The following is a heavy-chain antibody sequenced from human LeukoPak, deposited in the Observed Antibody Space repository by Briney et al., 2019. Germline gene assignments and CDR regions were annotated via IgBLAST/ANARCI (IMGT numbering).Heavy chain of an antibody. CDR3: AKVSLGSGWYGWFDP. D-gene: IGHD6-19*01. J-gene: IGHJ5*02. Sequence: GGSLRLSCAASGLTVSSNYMSWVRQAPGKGLEWVSVIYSGGSTYYADSVKGRFTISRDNSKNTLYLQMNSLRAEDTAVYYCAKVSLGSGWYGWFDPWGQGTLVTVSS. CDR2: IYSGGST. CDR1: GLTVSSNY. V-gene: IGHV3-53*01.